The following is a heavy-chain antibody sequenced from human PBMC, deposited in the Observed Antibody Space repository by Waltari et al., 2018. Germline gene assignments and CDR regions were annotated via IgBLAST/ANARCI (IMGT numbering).Heavy chain of an antibody. D-gene: IGHD5-12*01. CDR1: GVTFSGSS. CDR3: TSPGVATFDY. CDR2: MRSKANSYAT. J-gene: IGHJ4*02. Sequence: EWQRVGSGGGLVQAGGSVKVSGAAYGVTFSGSSMYWVRQASGKGLEWVGRMRSKANSYATAYSASVKGRFTISRDDSKNTAYLQMNSLKTEDTAVYYCTSPGVATFDYWGQGTLVTVSS. V-gene: IGHV3-73*02.